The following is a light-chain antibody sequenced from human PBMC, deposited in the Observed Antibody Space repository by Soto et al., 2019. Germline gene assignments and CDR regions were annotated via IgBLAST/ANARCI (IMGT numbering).Light chain of an antibody. Sequence: EIVLTQSPGTLSLSPGERATLSCRASQSVSSSYLAWYQQKPGQAPRLLISGASSRATGIPDRFSGSGSGTDFTLTISRLEPEAFAVYYCQQSGSSPLSFGGGTKVEIK. CDR2: GAS. V-gene: IGKV3-20*01. J-gene: IGKJ4*01. CDR1: QSVSSSY. CDR3: QQSGSSPLS.